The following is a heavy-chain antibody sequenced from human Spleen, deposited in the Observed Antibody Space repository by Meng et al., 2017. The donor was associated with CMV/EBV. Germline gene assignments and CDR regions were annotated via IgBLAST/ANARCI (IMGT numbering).Heavy chain of an antibody. D-gene: IGHD7-27*01. CDR2: INPNSGGT. CDR1: GYSFPAWY. Sequence: SCRASGYSFPAWYMHWLRQAPGQGLEWMGWINPNSGGTNFAQRCQGRVTMTRDTSITTVYMELSRLRSDDTAVYYCAREAGDRAFDIWGQGTMVTVSS. CDR3: AREAGDRAFDI. J-gene: IGHJ3*02. V-gene: IGHV1-2*02.